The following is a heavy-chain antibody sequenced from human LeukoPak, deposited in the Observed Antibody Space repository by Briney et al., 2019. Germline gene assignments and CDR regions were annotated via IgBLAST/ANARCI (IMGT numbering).Heavy chain of an antibody. CDR2: IYYSGST. D-gene: IGHD3-3*01. V-gene: IGHV4-59*01. J-gene: IGHJ6*02. Sequence: PSETLSLTCTVSGGSISRYYWSWIRQPPGKGLEWIGYIYYSGSTNYNPSLKSRVTISVDTSKNQFSLKLSSVTAADTAVYYCAREMDYDFWSGSGVRGMDVWGQGTTVTVSS. CDR1: GGSISRYY. CDR3: AREMDYDFWSGSGVRGMDV.